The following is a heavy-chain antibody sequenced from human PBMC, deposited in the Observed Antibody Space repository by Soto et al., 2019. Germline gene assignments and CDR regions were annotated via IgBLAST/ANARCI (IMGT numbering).Heavy chain of an antibody. CDR3: AREEDTAMDP. J-gene: IGHJ5*02. CDR1: GGSISSYY. Sequence: SETLSLTCTVSGGSISSYYWSWIRQPPGKGLXXIXXIXXXXXTXXXPSLKSRVTISVDTSKNQFYLKLSSVTAADTAVYYCAREEDTAMDPWGQGTLVTASS. D-gene: IGHD5-18*01. CDR2: IXXXXXT. V-gene: IGHV4-59*01.